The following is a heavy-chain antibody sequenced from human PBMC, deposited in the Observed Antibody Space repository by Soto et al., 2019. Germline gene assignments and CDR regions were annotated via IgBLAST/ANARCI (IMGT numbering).Heavy chain of an antibody. CDR3: ARATENDESPSY. D-gene: IGHD1-1*01. J-gene: IGHJ4*02. V-gene: IGHV1-69*13. Sequence: ASVKVSCKASGGTFSSYAISWVRQAPGQGLEWMGGIIPIFGTANYAQKFQGRVTITADESTSTAYMELSSLRSEDTAVYYCARATENDESPSYWGQGTLVTVSS. CDR1: GGTFSSYA. CDR2: IIPIFGTA.